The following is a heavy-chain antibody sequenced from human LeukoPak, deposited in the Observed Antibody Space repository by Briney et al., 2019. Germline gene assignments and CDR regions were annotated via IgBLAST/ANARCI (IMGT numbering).Heavy chain of an antibody. CDR3: AGDTHSSSWYDH. V-gene: IGHV3-53*01. CDR2: IYSDGNT. D-gene: IGHD6-19*01. Sequence: GGSLRLSCAASGFTFSNAWMSWVRQAPGKGLEWVSFIYSDGNTYYGDSVKGRFTLSRDSSRNTLYLQMNSLTVDDTAVYYCAGDTHSSSWYDHWGQGTLVTVSS. J-gene: IGHJ5*02. CDR1: GFTFSNAW.